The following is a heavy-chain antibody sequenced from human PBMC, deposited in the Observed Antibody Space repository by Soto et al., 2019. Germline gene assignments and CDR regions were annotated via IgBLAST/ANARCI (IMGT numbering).Heavy chain of an antibody. D-gene: IGHD1-26*01. Sequence: SETLSLTCFVSGGSVTSHYWSWIRESPGKGMEWIGYIHYSGTTNYKSALKSRVTLSIDTSQNQFSLKLTSVTAADTAVYYCARRSGGGTYYDYWGQGTQVTVSS. J-gene: IGHJ4*02. CDR3: ARRSGGGTYYDY. CDR2: IHYSGTT. CDR1: GGSVTSHY. V-gene: IGHV4-59*08.